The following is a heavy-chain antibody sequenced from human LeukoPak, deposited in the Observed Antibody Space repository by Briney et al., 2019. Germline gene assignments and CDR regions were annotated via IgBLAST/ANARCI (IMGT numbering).Heavy chain of an antibody. D-gene: IGHD6-13*01. V-gene: IGHV1-46*01. CDR2: ISPRGDNT. CDR1: GNSFTNNY. J-gene: IGHJ4*02. CDR3: ARARGTAAGTGCDF. Sequence: ASVKVSCKASGNSFTNNYIHWVRQAPGQGLEWMGIISPRGDNTYYAQKFQGRVTLTRDTSTSTVHMELSSLRSEDTAVYYCARARGTAAGTGCDFWGQGTLVTVSS.